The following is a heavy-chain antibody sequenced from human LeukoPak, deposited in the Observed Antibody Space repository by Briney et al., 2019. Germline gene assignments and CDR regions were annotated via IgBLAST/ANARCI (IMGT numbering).Heavy chain of an antibody. V-gene: IGHV5-51*01. CDR2: IYPGDSDT. Sequence: GESLKISCKGSGYSFTSYWIGWVRQMPGKGLECMGIIYPGDSDTRYSPSFQGQVTISADKSISTAYLQWSSLKASDTAMYYCARGSGYEWELLEGYFDYWGQGTLVTVSS. D-gene: IGHD1-26*01. CDR3: ARGSGYEWELLEGYFDY. CDR1: GYSFTSYW. J-gene: IGHJ4*02.